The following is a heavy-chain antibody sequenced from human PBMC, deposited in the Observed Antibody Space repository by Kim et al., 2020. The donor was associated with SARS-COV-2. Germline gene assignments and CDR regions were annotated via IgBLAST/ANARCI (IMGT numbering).Heavy chain of an antibody. CDR3: ARHYIVGGSRGEY. V-gene: IGHV4-39*01. Sequence: SETLSLTCAVSGGSISGSTYYWGWLRQPPGKGLEWIGSIYHTGSAFYNPSLKSRVSLSVDTSKNQFSLRVNSVTAADTAVYYCARHYIVGGSRGEYWGQGTLVTVSS. D-gene: IGHD1-26*01. J-gene: IGHJ4*02. CDR2: IYHTGSA. CDR1: GGSISGSTYY.